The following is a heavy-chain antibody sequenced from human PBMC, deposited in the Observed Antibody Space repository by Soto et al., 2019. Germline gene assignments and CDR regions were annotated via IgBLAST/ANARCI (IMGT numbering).Heavy chain of an antibody. D-gene: IGHD4-17*01. CDR2: IIPIFGTA. Sequence: ASVKVSCKASGGTFSSYAISWVRQAPGQGLEWMGGIIPIFGTANYAQKFQGRVTITADESTSTAYMELSSLRSEDTAVYYCARVIWTVTTGDGMDVWGQGTTVTVSS. CDR3: ARVIWTVTTGDGMDV. J-gene: IGHJ6*02. V-gene: IGHV1-69*13. CDR1: GGTFSSYA.